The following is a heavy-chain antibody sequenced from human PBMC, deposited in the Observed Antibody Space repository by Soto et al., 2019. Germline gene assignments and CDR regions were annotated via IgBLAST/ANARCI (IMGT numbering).Heavy chain of an antibody. CDR3: ARREQSDYYYMDV. CDR2: ISSNGVGT. CDR1: GFTFSNYA. Sequence: EVQLVESGGGLVQPGGSLRLSCAAAGFTFSNYAMDWVRQAPGKVLEYVSGISSNGVGTYYGNSVKERFTISRDNYKNTLYLQMGSLRAEDMAVYYCARREQSDYYYMDVWGKGTSVTVSS. V-gene: IGHV3-64*01. D-gene: IGHD6-19*01. J-gene: IGHJ6*03.